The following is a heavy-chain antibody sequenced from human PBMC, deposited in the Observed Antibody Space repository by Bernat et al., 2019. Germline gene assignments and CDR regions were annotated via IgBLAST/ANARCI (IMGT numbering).Heavy chain of an antibody. Sequence: EVQLVESGGDLVQPGGSLKLSCAASGFTFSGSTMHWVRHASGNGLEWVGRIRSKVDNYATTYAVSVKGRFTISRDDSKNTAYLQMNSLKTEDTAVYYCTRRYCSAGNCYSDYWGQGTLVTVSS. CDR3: TRRYCSAGNCYSDY. J-gene: IGHJ4*02. CDR2: IRSKVDNYAT. V-gene: IGHV3-73*02. CDR1: GFTFSGST. D-gene: IGHD2-15*01.